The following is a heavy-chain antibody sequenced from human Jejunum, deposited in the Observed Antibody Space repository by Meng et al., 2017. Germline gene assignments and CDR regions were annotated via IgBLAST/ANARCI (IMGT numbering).Heavy chain of an antibody. V-gene: IGHV2-5*02. CDR3: AHRRISGSPWDGGDFDY. J-gene: IGHJ4*02. CDR2: NYWDNDK. Sequence: QITLKESGPTLMKPTQTLTLTCNFSGFSLSTSGVGVGWIGQSTGKALEWLAVNYWDNDKRYSPSLKNRLTIDEDTSKNEVVLTMTNMDPVDTATDYCAHRRISGSPWDGGDFDYWGQGTLVTVSS. CDR1: GFSLSTSGVG. D-gene: IGHD2-15*01.